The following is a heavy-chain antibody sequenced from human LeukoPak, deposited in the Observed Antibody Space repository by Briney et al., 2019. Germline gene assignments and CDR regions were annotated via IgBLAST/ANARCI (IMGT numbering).Heavy chain of an antibody. Sequence: GGSLRLSCAASGFTVSSNYMSWVRQAPGKGLAWVSVIYSGGSTYYADSVKGRFTISRDNSKNTLYLQMNSLRAEDTAVYYCARGRGYSYGYSYYMDVWGKGTTVTVSS. CDR1: GFTVSSNY. D-gene: IGHD5-18*01. CDR3: ARGRGYSYGYSYYMDV. V-gene: IGHV3-53*01. J-gene: IGHJ6*03. CDR2: IYSGGST.